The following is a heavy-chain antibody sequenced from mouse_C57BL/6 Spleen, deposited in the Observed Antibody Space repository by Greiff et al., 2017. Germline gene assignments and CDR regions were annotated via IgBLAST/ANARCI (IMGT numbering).Heavy chain of an antibody. CDR3: ARSWDQAWFAY. J-gene: IGHJ3*01. D-gene: IGHD4-1*01. CDR1: GYTFTRYW. CDR2: IDPSDSYT. V-gene: IGHV1-69*01. Sequence: VQLQQPGAELVMPGASVKLSCKASGYTFTRYWMHWVQQRPGQGLAWIGEIDPSDSYTNYNQKFKGKSTLTVDKPSSTAYMQLSSLTSEDSAVYYCARSWDQAWFAYWGQGTLVTVSA.